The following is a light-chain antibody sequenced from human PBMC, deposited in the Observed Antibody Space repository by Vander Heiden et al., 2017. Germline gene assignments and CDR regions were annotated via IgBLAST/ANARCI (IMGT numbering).Light chain of an antibody. CDR3: QQDGSSPWT. V-gene: IGKV3-20*01. Sequence: DIVLTQSPGTLSLSPGERATLSCRASQSVSSSYLAWYQPKPGQAPRLLIYGASSRATGIPDRVSGSGSGTDVTLTISRLEPEDFAVYYCQQDGSSPWTFGQGTKVEIK. CDR1: QSVSSSY. J-gene: IGKJ1*01. CDR2: GAS.